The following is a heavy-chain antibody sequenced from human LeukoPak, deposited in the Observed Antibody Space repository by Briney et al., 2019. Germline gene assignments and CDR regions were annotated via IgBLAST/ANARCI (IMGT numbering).Heavy chain of an antibody. CDR1: GFTVSSNY. V-gene: IGHV3-53*01. D-gene: IGHD3-3*01. Sequence: GGSLRLSCAASGFTVSSNYMSWVRQAPGEGLEWVSVIYSGGSTYYADSVKGRFTISRDNSKNTLYLQMNSLRAEDTAVYYCAKASGYYTGSPPDYWGQGTLVTVSS. J-gene: IGHJ4*02. CDR2: IYSGGST. CDR3: AKASGYYTGSPPDY.